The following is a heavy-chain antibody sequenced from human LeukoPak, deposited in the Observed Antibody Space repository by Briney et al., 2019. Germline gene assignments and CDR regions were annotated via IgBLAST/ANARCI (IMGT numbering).Heavy chain of an antibody. CDR1: GFTFSGYA. CDR3: AKDLVTGSLDY. V-gene: IGHV3-23*01. J-gene: IGHJ4*02. CDR2: ISSSGGST. Sequence: GGSLRPSCAASGFTFSGYAMTWVRQAPGKGLEWVSSISSSGGSTYYADSVKGRFTISRDNSKNTLYLQMNSLRAEDTAIYYCAKDLVTGSLDYWGQGTLVTVSS. D-gene: IGHD3-10*01.